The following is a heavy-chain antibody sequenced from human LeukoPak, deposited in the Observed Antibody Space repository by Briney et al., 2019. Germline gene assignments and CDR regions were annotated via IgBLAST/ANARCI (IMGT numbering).Heavy chain of an antibody. V-gene: IGHV4-30-4*07. J-gene: IGHJ3*02. D-gene: IGHD4-11*01. CDR1: GGSISSGGYS. CDR3: AINDYNDYVYAFDI. CDR2: IYYSGST. Sequence: PSETLSLTCAVSGGSISSGGYSWSWIRQPPGKGLEWIGYIYYSGSTYYNPSLKSRVTISVDTSKNQFSLKLSSVTAADTAVYYCAINDYNDYVYAFDIWGQGTMVTVSS.